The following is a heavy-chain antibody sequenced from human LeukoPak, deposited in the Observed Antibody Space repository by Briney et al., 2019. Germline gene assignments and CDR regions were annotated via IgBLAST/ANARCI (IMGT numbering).Heavy chain of an antibody. D-gene: IGHD6-19*01. CDR1: GFAFSSYA. CDR2: ISGSGGST. J-gene: IGHJ4*02. V-gene: IGHV3-23*01. Sequence: GGSLRLSCAASGFAFSSYAMSWVRQAPGKGLEWVSAISGSGGSTYYADSVKGRFTISRDNSKNTLYLQMNSLRAEDTAVYYCAKTLDGIAVAGLFDYWGQGVLVTVSS. CDR3: AKTLDGIAVAGLFDY.